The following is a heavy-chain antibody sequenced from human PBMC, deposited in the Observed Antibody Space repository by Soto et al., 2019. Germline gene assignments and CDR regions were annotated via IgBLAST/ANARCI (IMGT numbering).Heavy chain of an antibody. Sequence: ASVKVSCKASGYTFTSYDVNWVRQATGQGLEWMGWMNTNNGKTGYSQRFQGRVTMTRNTSINTAYMELSSLRSEDTAIYFCAVLEGSGWTHLDSSGQGPLVTVSS. CDR2: MNTNNGKT. D-gene: IGHD6-19*01. CDR3: AVLEGSGWTHLDS. J-gene: IGHJ4*02. CDR1: GYTFTSYD. V-gene: IGHV1-8*01.